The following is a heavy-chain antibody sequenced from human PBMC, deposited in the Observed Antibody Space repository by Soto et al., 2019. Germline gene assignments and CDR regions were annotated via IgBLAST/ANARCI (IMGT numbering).Heavy chain of an antibody. Sequence: QVQLVESGGGLVKPGGSLRLSCAASGFTFSDSYMSWIRQAPGKGLEWISYITFSGNTVYYADSLKGRFTISRHNAKNSLYLQMNRLRAEDTAVYYCARVSWREKYGMDVWGQGTTVTVSS. V-gene: IGHV3-11*01. CDR3: ARVSWREKYGMDV. CDR2: ITFSGNTV. J-gene: IGHJ6*02. CDR1: GFTFSDSY.